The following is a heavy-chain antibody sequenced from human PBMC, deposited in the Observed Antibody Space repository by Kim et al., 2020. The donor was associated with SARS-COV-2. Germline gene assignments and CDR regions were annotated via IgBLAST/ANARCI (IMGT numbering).Heavy chain of an antibody. V-gene: IGHV4-39*07. CDR2: T. CDR3: ARVDPGGNWFDP. D-gene: IGHD3-16*01. J-gene: IGHJ5*02. Sequence: TYYNPSLKSRVTISIDMSKNQFSLKLSSVTAADTAVYYCARVDPGGNWFDPWGQGALVTVSS.